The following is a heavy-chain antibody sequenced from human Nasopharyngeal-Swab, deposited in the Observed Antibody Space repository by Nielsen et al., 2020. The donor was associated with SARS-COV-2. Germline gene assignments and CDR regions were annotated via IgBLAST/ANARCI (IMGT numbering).Heavy chain of an antibody. CDR1: GFTFDDYA. CDR2: ISWNSGSI. Sequence: SLKISCVASGFTFDDYAMHWVRQAPGKGLEWVSGISWNSGSIAYADSVKGRFTISRDNAKNSLYLQMNSLRAEDTALYYCAKDGQRPLYYYAMDVWGQGTTVTVSS. J-gene: IGHJ6*02. V-gene: IGHV3-9*01. D-gene: IGHD1-1*01. CDR3: AKDGQRPLYYYAMDV.